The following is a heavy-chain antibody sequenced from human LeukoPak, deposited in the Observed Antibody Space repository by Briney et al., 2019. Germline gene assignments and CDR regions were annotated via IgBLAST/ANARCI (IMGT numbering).Heavy chain of an antibody. CDR2: ICYRGST. CDR1: GGSISSGGYY. CDR3: ARVVPDPYYFDY. D-gene: IGHD2-2*01. Sequence: PSETLSLTCTVSGGSISSGGYYWSWIRQHPGKGLEWIGYICYRGSTYYNPSLKSRVTISVDTSKNQFSLKLSSVTAADTAVYYCARVVPDPYYFDYWGQGTLVTVSS. V-gene: IGHV4-31*03. J-gene: IGHJ4*02.